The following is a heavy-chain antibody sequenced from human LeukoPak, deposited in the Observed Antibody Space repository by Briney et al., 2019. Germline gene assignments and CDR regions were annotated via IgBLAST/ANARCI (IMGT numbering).Heavy chain of an antibody. CDR2: IYYSGST. CDR1: GGSISPYY. CDR3: AKIGSRSLNWFDP. J-gene: IGHJ5*02. Sequence: SETLSLTCTVSGGSISPYYWSWIRQPPGKGLEWIGYIYYSGSTNYNPSLKSRVTISVDTSKNQFSLKLNSVTAADTAVYYCAKIGSRSLNWFDPWGQGTLVTVSS. V-gene: IGHV4-59*01. D-gene: IGHD1-26*01.